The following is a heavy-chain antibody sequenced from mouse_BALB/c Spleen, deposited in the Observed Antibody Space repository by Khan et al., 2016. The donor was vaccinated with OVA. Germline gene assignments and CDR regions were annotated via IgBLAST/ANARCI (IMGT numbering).Heavy chain of an antibody. Sequence: QVQLKESGPGLVAPSQSLSITCTVSGFSLTDYAVSWIHQPPGKGLEWLGLIWAGGSKYYNSALKSSLSITKDNSKSQVFLKMNRLQTDDTAMYYCAKDRPYYGMDYWGQGTSVTVSS. J-gene: IGHJ4*01. CDR2: IWAGGSK. V-gene: IGHV2-6-5*01. CDR1: GFSLTDYA. CDR3: AKDRPYYGMDY.